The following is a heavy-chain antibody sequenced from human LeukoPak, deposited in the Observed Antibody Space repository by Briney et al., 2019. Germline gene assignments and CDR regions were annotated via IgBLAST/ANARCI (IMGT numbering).Heavy chain of an antibody. V-gene: IGHV6-1*01. J-gene: IGHJ4*02. D-gene: IGHD2-15*01. CDR1: GDSVSSNSAA. CDR3: ASGGDSLASFDY. Sequence: SQTLSLTCAISGDSVSSNSAAWNWIRQSPSRGLEWLGRTYYRSKWYDDYAVSVKSRITINPDTSKNQFSLQLNSVTPKDTAVYYCASGGDSLASFDYWGQGTLVTVSS. CDR2: TYYRSKWYD.